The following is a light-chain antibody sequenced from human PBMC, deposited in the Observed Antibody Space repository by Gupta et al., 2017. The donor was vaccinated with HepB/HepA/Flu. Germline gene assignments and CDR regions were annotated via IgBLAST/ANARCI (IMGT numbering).Light chain of an antibody. CDR1: QSVSTN. V-gene: IGKV3-15*01. CDR2: GAS. CDR3: QHYNKRPPWT. Sequence: EIVMKQSPDTLSVSPGERATLSCRASQSVSTNLAWYQQKPGQAPRLLIYGASTRATGIPARFSGSGSGTEFTLTISGLQSEDFAVYYCQHYNKRPPWTFGQGTTVEIK. J-gene: IGKJ1*01.